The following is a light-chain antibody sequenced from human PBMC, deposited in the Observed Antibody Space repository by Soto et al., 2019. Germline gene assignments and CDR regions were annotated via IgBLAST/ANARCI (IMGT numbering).Light chain of an antibody. J-gene: IGKJ4*01. Sequence: EIVLTQSPATLSLSPGERATRSSSASQSVSSTLAWYKQKPGHTPKLLISVASTTATGIPARFSGSGSGTEFPLTNSSLQSEDFAVYYCQQYNVSPLTFGGGTKVEFK. CDR3: QQYNVSPLT. V-gene: IGKV3-15*01. CDR1: QSVSST. CDR2: VAS.